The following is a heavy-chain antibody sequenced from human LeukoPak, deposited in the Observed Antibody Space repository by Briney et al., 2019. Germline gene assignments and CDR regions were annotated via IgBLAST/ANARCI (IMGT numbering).Heavy chain of an antibody. V-gene: IGHV3-7*01. J-gene: IGHJ3*02. CDR2: IKQDGSEK. CDR3: ARNEPGIAVAAVDAFDI. D-gene: IGHD6-19*01. CDR1: GFTFSSYW. Sequence: GGSLRLSCAASGFTFSSYWMSWVRQAPGKGLEWVANIKQDGSEKYYVDSVKGRFTISRDNPKNSLYLQMNSLGAEDTAVYYCARNEPGIAVAAVDAFDIWGQGTMVTVSS.